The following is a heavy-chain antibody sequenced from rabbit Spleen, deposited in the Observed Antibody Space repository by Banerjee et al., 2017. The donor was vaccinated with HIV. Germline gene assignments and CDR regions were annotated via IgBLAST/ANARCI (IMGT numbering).Heavy chain of an antibody. CDR3: ARDGTGGSYFAL. CDR1: GFSFSSSYY. D-gene: IGHD8-1*01. J-gene: IGHJ4*01. Sequence: QEQLVESGGDLVKPGASLTLTCTASGFSFSSSYYMCWVRQAPGKGLEWIGCINVGSSGNTYYASWAKGRFTISKTSSTTVTLQMTSLTAADTATYFCARDGTGGSYFALWGQGTLVTVS. V-gene: IGHV1S45*01. CDR2: INVGSSGNT.